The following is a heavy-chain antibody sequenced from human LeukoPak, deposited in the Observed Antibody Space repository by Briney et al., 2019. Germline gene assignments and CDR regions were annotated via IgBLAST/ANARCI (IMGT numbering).Heavy chain of an antibody. Sequence: GASVKVSCKASGGTFSSYAISWVRQAPGQGLEWMGRIIPILGIANYAQKFQGRVTITADKSTSAAYMELSSLRSEDTAVYYCAQDDFWSGYYTNYWGQGTLVAVSS. J-gene: IGHJ4*02. CDR1: GGTFSSYA. CDR2: IIPILGIA. D-gene: IGHD3-3*01. CDR3: AQDDFWSGYYTNY. V-gene: IGHV1-69*04.